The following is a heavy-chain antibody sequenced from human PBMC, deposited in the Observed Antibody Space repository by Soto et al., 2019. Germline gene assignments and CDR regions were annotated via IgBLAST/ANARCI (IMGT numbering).Heavy chain of an antibody. CDR1: GGSISCGGYY. D-gene: IGHD3-9*01. Sequence: PSETLSLTCTVSGGSISCGGYYWSWIRQHPGKGLEWIGYIYYSGSTYYNPSLKSRVTISVDTSKNQFSLKLSSVTAADTAVYYCARDQRYFDWLSETNWFDPWGQGTLVTVSS. CDR2: IYYSGST. CDR3: ARDQRYFDWLSETNWFDP. V-gene: IGHV4-31*03. J-gene: IGHJ5*02.